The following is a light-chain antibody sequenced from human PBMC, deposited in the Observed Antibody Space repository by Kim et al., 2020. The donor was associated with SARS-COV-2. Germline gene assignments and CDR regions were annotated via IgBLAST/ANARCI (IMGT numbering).Light chain of an antibody. J-gene: IGLJ3*02. Sequence: ASVKRTCTLSSGQSSYAIAWHQQQPEKGPRYLMKLNSDGSHSKGDGIPDRFSGSSSGAERYLTISSLQSEDEADYYCQTWGTGIWVFGGGTQLTVL. CDR1: SGQSSYA. CDR2: LNSDGSH. CDR3: QTWGTGIWV. V-gene: IGLV4-69*01.